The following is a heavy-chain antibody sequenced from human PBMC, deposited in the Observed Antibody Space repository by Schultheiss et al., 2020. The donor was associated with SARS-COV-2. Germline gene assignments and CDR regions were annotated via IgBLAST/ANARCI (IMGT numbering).Heavy chain of an antibody. Sequence: SVKVSCKASGGTFSSYAISWVRQAPGQGLEWMGGIIPIFGTANYAQNFQGRITMSEDTSTDTAYMELSSLRSEDTAVYYCATGESSGGSYPRDYYGMDVWGQGTTVTVSS. J-gene: IGHJ6*02. D-gene: IGHD2-15*01. CDR1: GGTFSSYA. V-gene: IGHV1-69*06. CDR3: ATGESSGGSYPRDYYGMDV. CDR2: IIPIFGTA.